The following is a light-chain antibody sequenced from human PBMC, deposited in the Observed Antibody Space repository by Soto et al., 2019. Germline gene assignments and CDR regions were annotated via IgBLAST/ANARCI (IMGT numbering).Light chain of an antibody. CDR1: SSDVGGYNY. CDR3: CSYAGSSRWV. V-gene: IGLV2-11*01. CDR2: DVS. J-gene: IGLJ3*02. Sequence: QSVLTQPRSVSGSPGQSVTISCTGTSSDVGGYNYVSWYQQNSGKAHKLMIYDVSKRPSGVPARFSGSKSGDAASLTISELQAEGEADYYCCSYAGSSRWVFCGGTEPTVL.